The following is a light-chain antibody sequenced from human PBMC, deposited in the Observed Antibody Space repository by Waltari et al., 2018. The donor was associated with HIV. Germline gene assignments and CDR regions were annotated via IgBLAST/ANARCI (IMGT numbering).Light chain of an antibody. J-gene: IGLJ2*01. V-gene: IGLV1-51*01. CDR2: DNN. Sequence: QSILTQPPSVSAAPGQKVTIPCSGRTSNIGTTYVSWYHQRPGTPTKLLIYDNNQRPAGIADRFSGSKSGTLGTLDISGRQTGDEADYYCAAWDHGLDGMLIGGGTKLTV. CDR3: AAWDHGLDGML. CDR1: TSNIGTTY.